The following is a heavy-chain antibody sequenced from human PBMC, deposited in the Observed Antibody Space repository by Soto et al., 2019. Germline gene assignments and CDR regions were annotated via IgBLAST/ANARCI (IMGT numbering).Heavy chain of an antibody. CDR1: AGSISNFY. CDR3: ARCSGGSCYGPLDY. V-gene: IGHV4-59*08. J-gene: IGHJ4*02. D-gene: IGHD2-15*01. CDR2: ISYSGST. Sequence: QVQLQESGPGLVKPSETLSLTCTVSAGSISNFYWSWIRQPPGKGLECIGCISYSGSTNYNPSLKSRVPISVDTCKNQLSLKLSSVTAADTAVYYCARCSGGSCYGPLDYWGQGTLVTVSS.